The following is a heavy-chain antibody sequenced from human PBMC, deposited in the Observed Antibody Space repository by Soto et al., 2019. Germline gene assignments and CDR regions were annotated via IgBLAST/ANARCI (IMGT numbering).Heavy chain of an antibody. CDR3: AREKDYAMDV. CDR1: GYAFTTYG. J-gene: IGHJ6*02. Sequence: QVQLVQSGAEVKKPGASVKVSCKASGYAFTTYGISWVRQAPGQGLEWMGWINTNNGNANYAQKIQDRVTMTTDTSTGTAYMELRSLRFDDTAVYYCAREKDYAMDVWGQGTTVTVSS. CDR2: INTNNGNA. V-gene: IGHV1-18*01.